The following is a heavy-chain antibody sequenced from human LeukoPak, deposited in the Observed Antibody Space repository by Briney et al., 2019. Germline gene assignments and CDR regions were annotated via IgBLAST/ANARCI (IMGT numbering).Heavy chain of an antibody. CDR2: IKRKSDGGTT. Sequence: PGGSLRLSCAASGLTFSNAWMSWVRQAPGKGLEWVGRIKRKSDGGTTDYAPPVKGRFTISRDDSKNTLYLQMNSLKSEDTAVYYCTTELDIRPNHYWGQGTLVTVSS. J-gene: IGHJ4*02. V-gene: IGHV3-15*01. CDR1: GLTFSNAW. CDR3: TTELDIRPNHY. D-gene: IGHD3-22*01.